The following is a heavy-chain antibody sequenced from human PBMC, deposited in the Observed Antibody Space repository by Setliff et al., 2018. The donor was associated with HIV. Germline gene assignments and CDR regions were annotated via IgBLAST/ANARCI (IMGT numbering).Heavy chain of an antibody. Sequence: PLETLSLTCSVSGGSMSGYYWNWIRQPAGKGLEWIGRIYSSGSTNHNPSLKSRVTMSVDTSKNQFSLSLSSVTAADTAVYFCARDPGYTSGSTFHFDYWGQGTLVTVSS. D-gene: IGHD5-18*01. V-gene: IGHV4-4*07. J-gene: IGHJ4*02. CDR2: IYSSGST. CDR1: GGSMSGYY. CDR3: ARDPGYTSGSTFHFDY.